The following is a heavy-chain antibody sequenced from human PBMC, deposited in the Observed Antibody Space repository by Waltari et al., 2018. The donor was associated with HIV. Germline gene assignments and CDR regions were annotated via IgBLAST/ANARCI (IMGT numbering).Heavy chain of an antibody. Sequence: EVQLVESGGGLVKPGGSLRLSCAASGFTFSSYSMNWVRQAPGEGLEWVSSISSSSSYRYYADSVKGRFTISRDNAKNSLYRQMNSLRAEDTAVYYCARDPRRDPTLYYFDYWGQGTLVTVSS. J-gene: IGHJ4*02. CDR2: ISSSSSYR. CDR3: ARDPRRDPTLYYFDY. V-gene: IGHV3-21*01. CDR1: GFTFSSYS. D-gene: IGHD1-26*01.